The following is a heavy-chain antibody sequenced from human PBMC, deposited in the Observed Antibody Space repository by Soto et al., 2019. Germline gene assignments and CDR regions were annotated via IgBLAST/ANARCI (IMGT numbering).Heavy chain of an antibody. V-gene: IGHV1-8*01. CDR3: ARLRADCGGGNCYSYYFDY. CDR2: MNPNSGNT. Sequence: GSVKVSCKASGYTFTSYDINWVRQATGHGLEWMGWMNPNSGNTGYAQKFQGRVTMTRNTSISTAYMELSSLRSEDTAVYYCARLRADCGGGNCYSYYFDYWGQGTLVTVSS. J-gene: IGHJ4*02. D-gene: IGHD2-21*01. CDR1: GYTFTSYD.